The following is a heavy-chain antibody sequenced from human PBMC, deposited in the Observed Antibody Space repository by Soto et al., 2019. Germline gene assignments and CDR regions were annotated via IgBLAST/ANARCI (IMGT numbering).Heavy chain of an antibody. Sequence: SVKGSCKASGGTFSSDAISWVRQAPGQGLEWMGGIIPIFGTANYAQKFQGRVTITADESTSTAYMELSSLRSEDTAVYYCARGAYDSSGYYPYFYYYYGMDVWGQGTTVTVSS. CDR2: IIPIFGTA. V-gene: IGHV1-69*13. CDR3: ARGAYDSSGYYPYFYYYYGMDV. D-gene: IGHD3-22*01. CDR1: GGTFSSDA. J-gene: IGHJ6*02.